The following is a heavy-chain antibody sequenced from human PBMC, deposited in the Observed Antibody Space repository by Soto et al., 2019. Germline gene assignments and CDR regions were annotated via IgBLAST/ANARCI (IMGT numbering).Heavy chain of an antibody. D-gene: IGHD1-26*01. CDR3: ARGDFSGYYYYGMDV. CDR1: AGSISSGGYS. Sequence: QLQLPESVSGLVKPAQTLSLTCADSAGSISSGGYSWSWIRQPPGKVLEWLGYIYHSGSTYYNPSLKSRVTISVDRSKNQFSLKLSSVTAADTAVYYCARGDFSGYYYYGMDVWGQRTTVTVSS. V-gene: IGHV4-30-2*01. CDR2: IYHSGST. J-gene: IGHJ6*02.